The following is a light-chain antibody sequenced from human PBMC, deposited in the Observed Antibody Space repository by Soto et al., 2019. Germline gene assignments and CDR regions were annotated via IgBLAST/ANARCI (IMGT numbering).Light chain of an antibody. Sequence: QSALTQPASVSGTPGQSITISCTETSSDVGSYDLVSWYQQRPGTAPRLMILEVAKRPSGISTRFSGSKSGNTASLTISGLQAVDEADYFCCSYTSTNTLVFGGGTKLTVL. V-gene: IGLV2-23*02. CDR3: CSYTSTNTLV. CDR1: SSDVGSYDL. CDR2: EVA. J-gene: IGLJ2*01.